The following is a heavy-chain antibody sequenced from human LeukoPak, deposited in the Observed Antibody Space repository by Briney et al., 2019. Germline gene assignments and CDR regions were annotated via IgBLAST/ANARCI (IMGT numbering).Heavy chain of an antibody. V-gene: IGHV4-39*07. CDR1: GGSISSDSYY. J-gene: IGHJ4*02. CDR3: ARVRSPSSGWFGIDS. Sequence: PSETLSLTCTVSGGSISSDSYYWGWIRQPPGKGLEWFGSIFHSGSTHYNPSLKSRVTISIDTSKNQFSLRLSSVTAADTAVYYCARVRSPSSGWFGIDSWGQGILVTVSS. D-gene: IGHD6-19*01. CDR2: IFHSGST.